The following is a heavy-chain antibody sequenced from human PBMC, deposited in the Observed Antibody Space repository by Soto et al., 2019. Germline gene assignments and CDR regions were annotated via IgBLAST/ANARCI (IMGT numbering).Heavy chain of an antibody. CDR2: ISYDGTDM. CDR3: SKELRSSAYYLDY. CDR1: GFTFSSYG. Sequence: PGGSLRLSCAASGFTFSSYGMHWVRQAPGKGLEWVALISYDGTDMYYADSVKGRFTVSRDNSRNTLYLQMTSLRPEDTAVYSCSKELRSSAYYLDYWGQGTQVTVSS. J-gene: IGHJ4*02. D-gene: IGHD6-19*01. V-gene: IGHV3-30*18.